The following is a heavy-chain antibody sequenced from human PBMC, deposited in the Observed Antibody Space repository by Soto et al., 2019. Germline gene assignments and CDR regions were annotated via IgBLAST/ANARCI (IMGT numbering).Heavy chain of an antibody. CDR1: GFTFSSYS. J-gene: IGHJ6*02. V-gene: IGHV3-21*01. Sequence: GGSLRLSCAASGFTFSSYSMNWVRQAPGKGLEWVSSISSSSSYIYYADSVKGRFTISRDNAKKSLYLQMSSLRAEDTAVYYCARDRALYYGMDVWGQGTTVPVYS. CDR2: ISSSSSYI. CDR3: ARDRALYYGMDV.